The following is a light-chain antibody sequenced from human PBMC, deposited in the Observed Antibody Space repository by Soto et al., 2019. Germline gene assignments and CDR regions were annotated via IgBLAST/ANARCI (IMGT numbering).Light chain of an antibody. Sequence: EIVMTQSPATLSVSPGERATLSCRANQSVSSNLAWYQQKPGQAPRFLIYGASTRATGIPARFSGSGSGTDFTLTISNLQSEDFAFYYCQQYNNWPPYTFGQGTKLEIK. CDR2: GAS. V-gene: IGKV3-15*01. CDR3: QQYNNWPPYT. J-gene: IGKJ2*01. CDR1: QSVSSN.